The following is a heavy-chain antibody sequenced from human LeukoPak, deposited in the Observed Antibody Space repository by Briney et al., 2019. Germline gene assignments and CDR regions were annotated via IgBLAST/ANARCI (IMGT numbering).Heavy chain of an antibody. D-gene: IGHD2-15*01. Sequence: GGSLRLSCAASGFTFSSYGMHWVRQAPGKGLEWVAVISYDGSNKYYADSVKGRFTISRDNSKNTLYLQMNSPRAEDTAVYFCARVACTAGSCFGYLVFDNWGQGTLVTVSS. CDR1: GFTFSSYG. CDR3: ARVACTAGSCFGYLVFDN. V-gene: IGHV3-30*03. J-gene: IGHJ4*02. CDR2: ISYDGSNK.